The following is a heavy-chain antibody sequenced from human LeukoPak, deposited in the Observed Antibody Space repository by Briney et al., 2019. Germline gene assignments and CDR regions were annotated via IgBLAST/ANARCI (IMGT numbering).Heavy chain of an antibody. J-gene: IGHJ4*02. CDR3: ARDRISTNFWSGYYDY. Sequence: PSETLSLTCTVSGGSISSGSYYWSWIPQPAGQGLEWIVRIYTSGSTNYNPSLKSRVTISVDTSKNQFSLKLSSVTAADTAVHYCARDRISTNFWSGYYDYWGQGTLVTVSS. V-gene: IGHV4-61*02. D-gene: IGHD3-3*01. CDR1: GGSISSGSYY. CDR2: IYTSGST.